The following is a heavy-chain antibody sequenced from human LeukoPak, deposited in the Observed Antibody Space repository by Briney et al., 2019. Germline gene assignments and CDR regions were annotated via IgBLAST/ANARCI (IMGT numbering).Heavy chain of an antibody. CDR3: ARDGSTWQLDY. V-gene: IGHV1-46*01. CDR2: LNLSGGST. Sequence: GASVKVSCKASGYTXTTYYMHWVRQAPGQGLEWMGILNLSGGSTTYAQKFQGRVTMTRDTSTSTVYMELSSLRSEDTAVYYCARDGSTWQLDYWGQGTLVTVSS. D-gene: IGHD6-13*01. CDR1: GYTXTTYY. J-gene: IGHJ4*02.